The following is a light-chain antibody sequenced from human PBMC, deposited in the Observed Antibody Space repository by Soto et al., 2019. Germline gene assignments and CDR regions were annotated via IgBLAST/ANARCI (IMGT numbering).Light chain of an antibody. CDR1: SSDVGTYNY. Sequence: QSVLTQPASVSGSPGQSITISRTGTSSDVGTYNYVSWYQHHPGKAPKLIIYEVSNRPSGVSNRFSGSKSGSTASLTISGLQAEDEADYHCTSYTRDTALVFGTGTKVTLL. CDR3: TSYTRDTALV. J-gene: IGLJ1*01. CDR2: EVS. V-gene: IGLV2-14*01.